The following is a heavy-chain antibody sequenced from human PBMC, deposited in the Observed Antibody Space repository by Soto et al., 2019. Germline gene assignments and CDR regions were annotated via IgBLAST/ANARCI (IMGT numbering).Heavy chain of an antibody. CDR3: AKDLYYDSSGYYYYYYGMDV. Sequence: VKGRFTISRDNSKNTLYLQMNSLRAEDTALYYCAKDLYYDSSGYYYYYYGMDVWGQGTTVTVS. D-gene: IGHD3-22*01. J-gene: IGHJ6*02. V-gene: IGHV3-23*01.